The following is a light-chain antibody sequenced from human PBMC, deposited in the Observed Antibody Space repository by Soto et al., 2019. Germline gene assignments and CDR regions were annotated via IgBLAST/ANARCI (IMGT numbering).Light chain of an antibody. V-gene: IGLV2-14*03. CDR3: SSYTSSSTLLYV. CDR1: SSDVGGYNY. J-gene: IGLJ1*01. Sequence: QSVLTQPASVSGSPGQSITISSTGTSSDVGGYNYVSWYQHHPGKAPKLMIYDVSNRPSGVSNRFSGSKSGNTASLTISGLQAEDEADYYCSSYTSSSTLLYVFGTGTKVTVL. CDR2: DVS.